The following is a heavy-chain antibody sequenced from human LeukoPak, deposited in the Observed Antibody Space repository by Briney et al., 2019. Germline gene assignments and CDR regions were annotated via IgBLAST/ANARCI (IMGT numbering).Heavy chain of an antibody. D-gene: IGHD3-16*02. J-gene: IGHJ6*02. V-gene: IGHV4-59*08. CDR1: GGSISSYF. CDR3: TGHDAVPVIGHGMGV. CDR2: IYYNGIT. Sequence: PSETLSLTCTVSGGSISSYFWSWIRQPPGKGLEWVGDIYYNGITNYNPSLESRVTTLVDTSKNHISLKLSDVTAADTAVYYCTGHDAVPVIGHGMGVWGQGTTVTVSS.